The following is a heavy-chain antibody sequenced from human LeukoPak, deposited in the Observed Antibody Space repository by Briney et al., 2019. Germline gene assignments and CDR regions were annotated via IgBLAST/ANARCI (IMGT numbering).Heavy chain of an antibody. D-gene: IGHD5-24*01. J-gene: IGHJ4*02. Sequence: GGSLRLSCAVSGFTFSSYDMSWVRQAPGKGLEWVSGISGSGGGSSTYYADSVKGRFTISRDNSKNTLYLQMNSLRAEDTAVYYCAKSGYNRFDYWGQGTLVTVSS. CDR1: GFTFSSYD. CDR3: AKSGYNRFDY. CDR2: ISGSGGGSST. V-gene: IGHV3-23*01.